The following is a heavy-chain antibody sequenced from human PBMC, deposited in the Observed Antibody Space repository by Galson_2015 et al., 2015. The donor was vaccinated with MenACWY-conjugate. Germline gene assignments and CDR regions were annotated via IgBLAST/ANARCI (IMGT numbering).Heavy chain of an antibody. D-gene: IGHD2-2*01. CDR1: GFSLTTTGVG. V-gene: IGHV2-5*02. Sequence: PALVKPTQTLTLTCTVSGFSLTTTGVGVAWIHQPPGKALEWLALIYSVDDTRYRPSLRSRLTVTKDTSKKPVVRTVTNVDPVDTATYYCAHSGEYCSRTSCYYFDYWGQGAPVTVSS. CDR3: AHSGEYCSRTSCYYFDY. CDR2: IYSVDDT. J-gene: IGHJ4*02.